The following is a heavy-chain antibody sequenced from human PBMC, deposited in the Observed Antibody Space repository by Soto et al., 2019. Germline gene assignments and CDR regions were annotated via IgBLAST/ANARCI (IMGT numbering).Heavy chain of an antibody. CDR2: ISAYNGNT. Sequence: ASVKASSKASGYTFTSYVIRWLRQAPGQGNEWMGWISAYNGNTNYAQKLQGRVTMTTDTSTSTAYMELRSLRSDDTAVYYCARDGREQYTYWFDPWGQGTLVTVSS. CDR1: GYTFTSYV. J-gene: IGHJ5*01. V-gene: IGHV1-18*01. CDR3: ARDGREQYTYWFDP. D-gene: IGHD2-2*02.